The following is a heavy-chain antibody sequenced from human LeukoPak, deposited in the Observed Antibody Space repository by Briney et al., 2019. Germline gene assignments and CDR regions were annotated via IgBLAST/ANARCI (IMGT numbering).Heavy chain of an antibody. D-gene: IGHD3-10*01. V-gene: IGHV4-39*07. CDR2: IYYSGST. CDR3: ARDQTYSGSGIYTYFDY. Sequence: PSETLSLTCTVSGGSISSSTYYCGWIRHPPGKGLEWIGSIYYSGSTYYHPSLKRRVTISVDTSKNQFSLKLSSVTAADTAVYYCARDQTYSGSGIYTYFDYWGQGILVTVST. CDR1: GGSISSSTYY. J-gene: IGHJ4*02.